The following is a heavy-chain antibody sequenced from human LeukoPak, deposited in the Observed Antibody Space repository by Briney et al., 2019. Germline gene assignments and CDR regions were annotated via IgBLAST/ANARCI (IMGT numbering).Heavy chain of an antibody. J-gene: IGHJ4*02. CDR1: GFTFDDYA. CDR2: ISWNSGSI. CDR3: AKDLTPGAGIFGY. Sequence: PGGSLRLSCAASGFTFDDYAMHWVRQAPGKGLEWVSGISWNSGSIGYADSVKGRFTISRDNAKNSLYLQMNSLRAEDTALYYCAKDLTPGAGIFGYWGQGTLVTVSS. V-gene: IGHV3-9*01. D-gene: IGHD6-19*01.